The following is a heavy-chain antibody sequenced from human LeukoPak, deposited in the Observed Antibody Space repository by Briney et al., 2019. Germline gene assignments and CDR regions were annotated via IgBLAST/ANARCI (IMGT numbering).Heavy chain of an antibody. CDR3: ARDSSSYYMDV. Sequence: SETLSLTCTVSGGSISCSSYYWGWIRQPPGKGLEWIGSIYYSGSTYYNPSLKSRVTISVDTSKNQFSLKLSSMTAADTAVYYCARDSSSYYMDVWGKGTTVTVSS. V-gene: IGHV4-39*07. CDR1: GGSISCSSYY. CDR2: IYYSGST. J-gene: IGHJ6*03.